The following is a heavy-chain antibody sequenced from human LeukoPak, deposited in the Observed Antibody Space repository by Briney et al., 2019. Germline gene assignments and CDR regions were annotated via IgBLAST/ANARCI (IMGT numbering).Heavy chain of an antibody. Sequence: ASVKVSCKASGGTFISYAISWVRQAPGQGLEWMGGIIPIFGTANYAQKFQGRVTITADESTSTAYMELSGLRSEDTAVYYCARGRGDYYYYGMDVWGQGTTVTVSS. V-gene: IGHV1-69*01. J-gene: IGHJ6*02. CDR1: GGTFISYA. D-gene: IGHD3-10*01. CDR3: ARGRGDYYYYGMDV. CDR2: IIPIFGTA.